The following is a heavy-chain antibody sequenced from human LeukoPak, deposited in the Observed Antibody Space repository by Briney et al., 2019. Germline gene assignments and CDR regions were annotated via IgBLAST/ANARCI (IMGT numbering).Heavy chain of an antibody. CDR1: GFTFSSYA. CDR3: AKSTVGATRYFDY. V-gene: IGHV3-23*01. Sequence: GGSLTLSCAASGFTFSSYAMSWVRQAPGKGLEWVSAISGSGGSTYYADSVKGRFTISRDNSKNTLYLQMNSLRAEDTAVYYCAKSTVGATRYFDYWGQGTLVTVSS. D-gene: IGHD1-26*01. J-gene: IGHJ4*02. CDR2: ISGSGGST.